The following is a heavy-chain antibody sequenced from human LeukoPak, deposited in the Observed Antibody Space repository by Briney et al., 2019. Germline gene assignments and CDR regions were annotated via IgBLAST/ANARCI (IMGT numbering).Heavy chain of an antibody. V-gene: IGHV4-59*07. Sequence: KPSDTHSHTYTLDAPSLSMSCRSSTRQPPGKGRDWIGFIYYTGRANYNPSIRSRVTASLATPKNQFSLKVTSVTAADTAVYYCARGGAGVFPADWYFDVWGRGTLVTVSS. CDR2: IYYTGRA. CDR1: APSLSMSC. D-gene: IGHD3-10*01. J-gene: IGHJ2*01. CDR3: ARGGAGVFPADWYFDV.